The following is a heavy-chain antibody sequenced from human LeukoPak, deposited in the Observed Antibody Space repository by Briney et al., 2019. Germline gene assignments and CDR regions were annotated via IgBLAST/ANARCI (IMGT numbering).Heavy chain of an antibody. CDR3: ARDKFEAAPRMDV. Sequence: GGSLRLPCAASGFTFSDYYMSWIRQAPGKGLEWVSYISSSGSTIYYADSVKGRFTISRDNAKNSLYLQMNSLRAEDTAVYYCARDKFEAAPRMDVWGQGTTVTVSS. V-gene: IGHV3-11*01. D-gene: IGHD6-13*01. CDR2: ISSSGSTI. J-gene: IGHJ6*02. CDR1: GFTFSDYY.